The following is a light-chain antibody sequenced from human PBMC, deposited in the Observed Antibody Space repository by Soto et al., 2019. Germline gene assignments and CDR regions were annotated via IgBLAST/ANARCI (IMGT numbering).Light chain of an antibody. CDR2: DVS. Sequence: EVVLTQSPGTLSLSPGARATLSCRASQNISNYLIWYQQKPGQAPRLLIYDVSNRATGIPARFSGSGSGTDFTLTISRLEPEDVAVYYCQQRSQWPPMTFGQGTRLEIK. CDR3: QQRSQWPPMT. CDR1: QNISNY. J-gene: IGKJ5*01. V-gene: IGKV3-11*01.